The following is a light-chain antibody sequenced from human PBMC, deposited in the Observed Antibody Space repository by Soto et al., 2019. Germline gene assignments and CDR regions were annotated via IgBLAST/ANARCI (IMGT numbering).Light chain of an antibody. CDR1: QGIGIY. Sequence: DIQMTQSPSSLSASLGDRVTITCRASQGIGIYLAWFQQRPGKVPKLLIYAASTLQSGVPSRFSGSGSGTEFTVTLSSVQPEDVATYYCQKYNSAPLTFGGGTRVEIK. V-gene: IGKV1-27*01. J-gene: IGKJ4*01. CDR3: QKYNSAPLT. CDR2: AAS.